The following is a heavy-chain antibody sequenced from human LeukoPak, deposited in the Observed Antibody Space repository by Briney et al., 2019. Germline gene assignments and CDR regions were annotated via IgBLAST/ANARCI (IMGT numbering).Heavy chain of an antibody. J-gene: IGHJ4*02. CDR3: ARDLFWGYCSSTSCYIDY. V-gene: IGHV1-18*01. CDR1: GYTFTSYG. CDR2: ISAYNGNT. D-gene: IGHD2-2*01. Sequence: ASVKVSCKASGYTFTSYGISWVRQAPGQGLEWMGWISAYNGNTNYAQKLQGRVTMTTDTSTSTAYMELRSLRSDDTAVYYCARDLFWGYCSSTSCYIDYWGQGTLVTVSS.